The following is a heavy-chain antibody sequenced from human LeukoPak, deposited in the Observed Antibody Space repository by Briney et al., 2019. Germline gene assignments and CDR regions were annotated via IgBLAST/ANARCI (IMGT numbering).Heavy chain of an antibody. V-gene: IGHV4-34*01. J-gene: IGHJ4*02. D-gene: IGHD3-3*02. Sequence: SETLSLTCAVYGGSFSGYYWSWIRQPPGKGLEWIGEINHSGSTNYNPSLKSRVTLSVDTSKNQFSLKLSSVTAADTAVYYCASSHFWRRQFDYWGQGTLVTVSS. CDR3: ASSHFWRRQFDY. CDR2: INHSGST. CDR1: GGSFSGYY.